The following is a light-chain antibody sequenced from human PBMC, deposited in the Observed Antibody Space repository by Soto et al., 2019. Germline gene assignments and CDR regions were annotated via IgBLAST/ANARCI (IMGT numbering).Light chain of an antibody. V-gene: IGLV2-14*01. CDR1: SSDVGGYNY. J-gene: IGLJ7*01. CDR3: SPYTSRSTTI. Sequence: QSALTQPASVSGSPGQSITISCTGTSSDVGGYNYVSWYQQYAGQAPKLIIYNLLSRPSGVSNRFSGSKSGNTASLPISGLRAEVEADYYCSPYTSRSTTIFGGGTQLTVL. CDR2: NLL.